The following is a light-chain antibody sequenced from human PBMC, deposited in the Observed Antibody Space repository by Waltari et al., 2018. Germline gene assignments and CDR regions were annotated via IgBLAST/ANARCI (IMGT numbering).Light chain of an antibody. Sequence: QSALTQPPSASGSPGQSVTISCPGTSSDVGGFDYVSWYQQHPGTVPRLMIYEVSKRPSGVPDRFAGSKSGNTASLTVSGLQVEDEADYYCSSFAGSSQMLFGGGTKLTVL. CDR1: SSDVGGFDY. J-gene: IGLJ2*01. CDR2: EVS. V-gene: IGLV2-8*01. CDR3: SSFAGSSQML.